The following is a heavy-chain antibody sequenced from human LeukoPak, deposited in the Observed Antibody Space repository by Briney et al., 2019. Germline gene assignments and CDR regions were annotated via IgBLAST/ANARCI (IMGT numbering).Heavy chain of an antibody. Sequence: ASVKVSCKASGYTFTSYGISWVRQAPGQGLEWMGWISAYNGNTNYAQKLQGRVTMATDTSTSTAYMELRSLRSDDTAVYYCAREDRHMNWFDPWGQGTLVTVSS. J-gene: IGHJ5*02. CDR1: GYTFTSYG. CDR3: AREDRHMNWFDP. CDR2: ISAYNGNT. V-gene: IGHV1-18*01.